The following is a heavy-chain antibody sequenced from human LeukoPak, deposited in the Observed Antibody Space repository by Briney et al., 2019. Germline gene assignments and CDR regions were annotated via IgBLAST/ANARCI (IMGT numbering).Heavy chain of an antibody. CDR3: ARGRLAGGDCSSNSCYEFDY. Sequence: SETLSLTCAVYGGSFSGYYWSWIRQPPGKGLEWIGEINHSGSTNYNPSLKSRCTISVDTYKNQFSLKLSSVTAADTAVYYCARGRLAGGDCSSNSCYEFDYWGQGTLVTVSS. J-gene: IGHJ4*02. V-gene: IGHV4-34*01. CDR2: INHSGST. D-gene: IGHD2-2*01. CDR1: GGSFSGYY.